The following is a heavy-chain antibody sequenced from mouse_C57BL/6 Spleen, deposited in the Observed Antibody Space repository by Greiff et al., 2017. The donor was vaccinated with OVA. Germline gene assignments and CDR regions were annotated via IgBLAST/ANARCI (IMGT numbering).Heavy chain of an antibody. Sequence: EVHLVESGGGLVKPGGSLKLSCAASGFTFSDYGMHWVRQAPEQGLEWVAYISSGSSTIYYADTVKGRFTISRDNAKNTLFLQMTSRRSEDTAMYYCAREANWYYVDYWGQGTTLTVSS. CDR1: GFTFSDYG. D-gene: IGHD4-1*01. V-gene: IGHV5-17*01. CDR3: AREANWYYVDY. J-gene: IGHJ2*01. CDR2: ISSGSSTI.